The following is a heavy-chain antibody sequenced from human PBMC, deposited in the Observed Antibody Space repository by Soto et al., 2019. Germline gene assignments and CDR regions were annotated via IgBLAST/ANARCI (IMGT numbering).Heavy chain of an antibody. CDR2: NSWNSGSI. Sequence: EVQLVESGGGLVQPGRSLRLSCAASGFTFDDYAMHWVRQAPGKGLEWVSGNSWNSGSIGYADSVKGRFTISRDNAKNHLYLQMNSLRAEDTALYYCAKTSYYDFWSGLTQGGYYYYMDVWGKGTTVTVSS. V-gene: IGHV3-9*01. CDR1: GFTFDDYA. CDR3: AKTSYYDFWSGLTQGGYYYYMDV. J-gene: IGHJ6*03. D-gene: IGHD3-3*01.